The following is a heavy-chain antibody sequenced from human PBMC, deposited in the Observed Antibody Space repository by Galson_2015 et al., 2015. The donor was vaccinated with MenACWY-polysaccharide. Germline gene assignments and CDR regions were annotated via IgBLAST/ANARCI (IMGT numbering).Heavy chain of an antibody. CDR1: GFSLSTSGVG. CDR3: AHRRDIAAAGTNWFDP. J-gene: IGHJ5*02. Sequence: PALVKPTQTLTLTCTFSGFSLSTSGVGVGWIRQPPGKALEWLALIYWDDDKRYSPSLKSRLTITKDTSKNQVVLTMTNMDPVDTATYYCAHRRDIAAAGTNWFDPWGQGTLVTVSS. D-gene: IGHD6-13*01. V-gene: IGHV2-5*02. CDR2: IYWDDDK.